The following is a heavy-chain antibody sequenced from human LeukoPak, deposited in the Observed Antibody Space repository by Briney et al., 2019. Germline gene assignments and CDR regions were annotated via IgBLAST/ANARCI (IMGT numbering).Heavy chain of an antibody. CDR2: IYHSGST. J-gene: IGHJ6*03. CDR1: GGSISSYY. V-gene: IGHV4-38-2*02. CDR3: ARADYSSTWSHDYYYMDV. D-gene: IGHD6-13*01. Sequence: SETLSLTCTVSGGSISSYYWGWIRQPPGKGLEWIGSIYHSGSTYYNPSLKSRVTISVDTSKNQFALKLSSVTAADTAVYYCARADYSSTWSHDYYYMDVWGKGTTVTVSS.